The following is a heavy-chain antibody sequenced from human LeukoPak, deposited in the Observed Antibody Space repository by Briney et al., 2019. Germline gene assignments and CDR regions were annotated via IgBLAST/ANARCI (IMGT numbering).Heavy chain of an antibody. CDR2: INHSGST. D-gene: IGHD3-10*01. Sequence: SETLSLTCAVYGGSFSGYYWSWIRQPPGKGLEWIGEINHSGSTNYNPSLKRRVTISVDTSKNQFSLKLSSVTAADTAVYYCARDCVTMVRGVIITTRAYYFDYWGQGTLVTVSS. CDR3: ARDCVTMVRGVIITTRAYYFDY. J-gene: IGHJ4*02. CDR1: GGSFSGYY. V-gene: IGHV4-34*01.